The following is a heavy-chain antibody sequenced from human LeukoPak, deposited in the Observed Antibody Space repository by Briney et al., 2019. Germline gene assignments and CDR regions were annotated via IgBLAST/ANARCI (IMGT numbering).Heavy chain of an antibody. CDR2: ISGSGAST. V-gene: IGHV3-23*01. Sequence: GGSLRLSCAASGFIFTNYAMSWVRQAPGKGPEWVSAISGSGASTYYADSVKGRVTISRDNSKNTLYLQMNSLRAEDTALYYCAKDSSSGSSYYFHGMDVWGQGTTVTVSS. CDR3: AKDSSSGSSYYFHGMDV. D-gene: IGHD3-10*01. J-gene: IGHJ6*02. CDR1: GFIFTNYA.